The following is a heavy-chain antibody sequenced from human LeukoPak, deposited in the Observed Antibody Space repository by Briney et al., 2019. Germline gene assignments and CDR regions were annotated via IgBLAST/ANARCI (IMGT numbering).Heavy chain of an antibody. D-gene: IGHD5-18*01. CDR2: IYYSGST. CDR1: GGFISSSSYY. V-gene: IGHV4-39*01. J-gene: IGHJ4*02. CDR3: ARQFGYSYGGDY. Sequence: PSETLSLTCTVSGGFISSSSYYWGWIRQPPGKGLEWIGSIYYSGSTYYNPSLKSRVTISVDTSKNQFSLKLSSVTAADTAVYYCARQFGYSYGGDYWGQGTLVTVSS.